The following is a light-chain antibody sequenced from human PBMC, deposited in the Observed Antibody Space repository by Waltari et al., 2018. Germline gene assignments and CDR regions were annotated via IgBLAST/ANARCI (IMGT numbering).Light chain of an antibody. CDR3: QQYKSWPPLT. J-gene: IGKJ4*01. CDR1: QSVNSD. V-gene: IGKV3-15*01. Sequence: DIVLTQSPVTLSVSPGERATLSCRASQSVNSDLAWYQQKPGQPPRLLMYDASTRATDIPARFSGSGSGTEFTLTINSLQSDDFAVYYCQQYKSWPPLTFGGGTKVEIK. CDR2: DAS.